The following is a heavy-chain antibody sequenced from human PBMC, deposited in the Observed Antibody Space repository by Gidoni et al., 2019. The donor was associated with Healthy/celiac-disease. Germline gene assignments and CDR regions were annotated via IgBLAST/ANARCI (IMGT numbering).Heavy chain of an antibody. D-gene: IGHD4-17*01. CDR1: GFTFSNAW. CDR3: TTDLTVTTWDY. Sequence: EVQLVESGGGLVKPGGSLRLSCAASGFTFSNAWMSWVRQAPGKGLEWVGRIKSKTDGGTTDYAAPVKGRFTISRDDSKNTLNLQMNSLKTEDTAVYYCTTDLTVTTWDYWGQGTLVTVSS. CDR2: IKSKTDGGTT. V-gene: IGHV3-15*01. J-gene: IGHJ4*02.